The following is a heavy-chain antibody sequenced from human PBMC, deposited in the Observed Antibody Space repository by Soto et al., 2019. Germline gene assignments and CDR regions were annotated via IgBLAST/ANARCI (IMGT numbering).Heavy chain of an antibody. CDR2: INPATGAA. CDR3: ARGGGVGVAGYAAFDM. D-gene: IGHD3-3*01. CDR1: GYPVTAYY. J-gene: IGHJ3*02. Sequence: QLHLVQSGAVVKKPGASVTVSCSASGYPVTAYYMHWVRQAPGRGLEWMGGINPATGAAKYTQTFQGRVTITRDTYKSKVFMELSGLTSEDTAVFSCARGGGVGVAGYAAFDMWGQGTLVTVSS. V-gene: IGHV1-2*02.